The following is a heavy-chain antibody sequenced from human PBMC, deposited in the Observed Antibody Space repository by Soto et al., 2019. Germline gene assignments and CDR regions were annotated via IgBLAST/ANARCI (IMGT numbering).Heavy chain of an antibody. D-gene: IGHD3-10*01. CDR1: GGSISPYY. CDR2: IYYSGNI. J-gene: IGHJ5*02. V-gene: IGHV4-59*01. CDR3: ARGYHGLTP. Sequence: QVQLQESGPGLVKPSETLSLTCTVSGGSISPYYWSWIRQPPGKGLEWIGYIYYSGNINYNPSLTXRXTXXVDQTKNQFSLKLSSVTAADTALYYCARGYHGLTPWGHGTLVTVSS.